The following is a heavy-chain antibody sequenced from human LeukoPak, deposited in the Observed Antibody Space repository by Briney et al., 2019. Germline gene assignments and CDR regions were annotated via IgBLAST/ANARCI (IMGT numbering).Heavy chain of an antibody. CDR2: ISYDGSNK. Sequence: GRSLRLSCAASGFTFSSYAMHWVRQAPGKGLESVAVISYDGSNKYYADSVKGRFTISRDNSKNTLYLQMNSLRAEDTAVYYCARAVPGFDYWGQGTLVTVSS. CDR1: GFTFSSYA. J-gene: IGHJ4*02. V-gene: IGHV3-30*04. CDR3: ARAVPGFDY.